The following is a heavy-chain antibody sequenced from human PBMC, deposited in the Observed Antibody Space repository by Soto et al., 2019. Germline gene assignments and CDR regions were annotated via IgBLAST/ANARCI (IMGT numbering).Heavy chain of an antibody. D-gene: IGHD3-10*01. CDR1: GFTFTSYA. J-gene: IGHJ4*02. CDR2: ISGSGGSS. Sequence: PGGSLRLSCAASGFTFTSYAMSWVRQAPGKGLEWVSAISGSGGSSYYADSVKGRFTISRDNSKNTLFLQMNSLRAEDTAIYYCAKDRQGNYYGSEKRPSLLYFDYWGQGTLVTVSS. V-gene: IGHV3-23*01. CDR3: AKDRQGNYYGSEKRPSLLYFDY.